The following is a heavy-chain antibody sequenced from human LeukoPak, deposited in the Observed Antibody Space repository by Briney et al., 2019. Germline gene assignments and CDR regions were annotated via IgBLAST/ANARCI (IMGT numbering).Heavy chain of an antibody. V-gene: IGHV4-39*01. Sequence: PSETLSLTCTVSGGSISSTSYYWGWIRQPPGKELEWIGTIYYSGSTFYNPSLKSRVTISADTSKNQFSLKLSSVTAADTAVYYSARQARELLLNYWGQGTLVTVSS. CDR3: ARQARELLLNY. J-gene: IGHJ4*02. D-gene: IGHD1-26*01. CDR2: IYYSGST. CDR1: GGSISSTSYY.